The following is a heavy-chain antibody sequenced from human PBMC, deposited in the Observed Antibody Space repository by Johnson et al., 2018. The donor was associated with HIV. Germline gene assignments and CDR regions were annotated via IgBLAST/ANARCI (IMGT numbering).Heavy chain of an antibody. CDR2: IKQDGSEK. CDR1: GFTFSSYW. J-gene: IGHJ3*02. D-gene: IGHD5-24*01. V-gene: IGHV3-7*01. Sequence: VQLVESGGGLVQPGGSLRLSCAASGFTFSSYWMNWVRQAPGKGLEWVANIKQDGSEKYYVDSVKGRFTISRDNAKNSLYLQMNSLRAEDTAVYYCARPRRGMATNRDAFDIWGQGTMVTVSS. CDR3: ARPRRGMATNRDAFDI.